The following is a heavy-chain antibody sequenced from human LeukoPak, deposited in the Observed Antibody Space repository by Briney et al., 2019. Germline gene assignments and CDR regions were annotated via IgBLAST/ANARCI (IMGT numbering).Heavy chain of an antibody. V-gene: IGHV3-7*01. D-gene: IGHD3-10*01. CDR1: GFTFSSYA. CDR2: IKQDGSEK. J-gene: IGHJ6*03. CDR3: ARGRGSFGEFYMDV. Sequence: GGSLRLSCAASGFTFSSYAMSWVRQAPGKGLEWVANIKQDGSEKYYVDSVKGRFTISRDNAKNSLYLQMNSLRAEDTAVYYCARGRGSFGEFYMDVWGKGTTVTVSS.